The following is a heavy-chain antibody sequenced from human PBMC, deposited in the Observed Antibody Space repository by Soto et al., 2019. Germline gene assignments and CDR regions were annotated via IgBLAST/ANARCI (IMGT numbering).Heavy chain of an antibody. CDR2: IYHSGST. Sequence: QVQLQESGPGLVKPSGTLSLTCAVSGGSISGSNWWSWVRQPPGKGLEWIGEIYHSGSTNYNPSLKGRVTISVDKSKNQFSLKLSSVTAADTAVYYCARAADYYYYGMDVWGQGTTVTVSS. J-gene: IGHJ6*02. CDR3: ARAADYYYYGMDV. V-gene: IGHV4-4*02. CDR1: GGSISGSNW.